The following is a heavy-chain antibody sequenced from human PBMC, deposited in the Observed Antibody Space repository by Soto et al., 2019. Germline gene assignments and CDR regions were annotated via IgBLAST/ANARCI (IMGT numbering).Heavy chain of an antibody. V-gene: IGHV3-21*01. J-gene: IGHJ4*02. CDR1: GFTFSGYS. Sequence: EVQLLESGGGLVKPGGSLRLSCAGSGFTFSGYSMTWVRQPPGQGLEWVSFISSGSNYVDYADSVKGRFTISRDNAKRSLYLQMNSLRAEDTALYFCTIASLLEFGESGIHLDSWGQGTLVTVSS. D-gene: IGHD3-10*01. CDR3: TIASLLEFGESGIHLDS. CDR2: ISSGSNYV.